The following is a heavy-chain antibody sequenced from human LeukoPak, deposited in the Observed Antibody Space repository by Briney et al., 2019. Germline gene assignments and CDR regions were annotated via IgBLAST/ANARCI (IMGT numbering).Heavy chain of an antibody. CDR1: GFIFSSYS. J-gene: IGHJ5*02. D-gene: IGHD3-10*01. CDR2: INPAGTST. Sequence: GGCLRLSCAASGFIFSSYSMNWVRQAPGGAVEGVSSINPAGTSTFHADSVKGRFTISRDNTDNSLYMQMDSLRDEDTAVYYCVRDFLGESGAGGPWGQGTLVTVSS. V-gene: IGHV3-21*01. CDR3: VRDFLGESGAGGP.